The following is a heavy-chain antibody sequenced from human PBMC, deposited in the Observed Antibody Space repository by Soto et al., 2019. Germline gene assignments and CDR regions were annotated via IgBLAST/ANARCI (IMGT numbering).Heavy chain of an antibody. CDR2: ISGSGGST. V-gene: IGHV3-23*01. CDR1: GFTFSSYA. D-gene: IGHD2-15*01. CDR3: ARHLYLGGGLCYWDAAIDI. J-gene: IGHJ3*02. Sequence: GGSLRLSCAASGFTFSSYAMSWVRQAPGKGLEWVSAISGSGGSTYYADSVKGRFTISRDNAKNTVYLQMNSLTAEDTAVYYCARHLYLGGGLCYWDAAIDIWGQGTMVTVSS.